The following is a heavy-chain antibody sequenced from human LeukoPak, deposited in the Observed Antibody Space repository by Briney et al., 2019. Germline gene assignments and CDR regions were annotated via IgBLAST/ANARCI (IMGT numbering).Heavy chain of an antibody. J-gene: IGHJ2*01. CDR3: ARVHGFAVVTGYWYFDL. D-gene: IGHD4-23*01. CDR2: IWPSGST. V-gene: IGHV4-30-2*06. Sequence: SQTLSLTCSVSGGSISSGPYFWSWIRQSPGQGLEWIGYIWPSGSTNYNPSLSGRVAISLDKSRNHFTLMVTAVTAADTAVYYCARVHGFAVVTGYWYFDLWGRGTLVTVSS. CDR1: GGSISSGPYF.